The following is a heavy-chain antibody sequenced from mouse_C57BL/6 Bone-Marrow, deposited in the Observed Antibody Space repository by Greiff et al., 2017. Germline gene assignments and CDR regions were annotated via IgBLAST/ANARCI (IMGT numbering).Heavy chain of an antibody. CDR1: GYTFTSYW. D-gene: IGHD2-4*01. Sequence: VQLQQSGAELAKPGASVKLSCKASGYTFTSYWLHWVKQRPGQGLEWIGYINPSSGSTKYNQKFKDKDTLTADKSSSTAYMQLSILTYEDAAVYYGARSGDYDGAWFAYWGQGTLVTVSA. CDR2: INPSSGST. CDR3: ARSGDYDGAWFAY. J-gene: IGHJ3*01. V-gene: IGHV1-7*01.